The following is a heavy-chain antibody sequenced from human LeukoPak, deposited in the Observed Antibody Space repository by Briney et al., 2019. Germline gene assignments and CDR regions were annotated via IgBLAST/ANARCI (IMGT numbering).Heavy chain of an antibody. CDR3: ARLLWSTASSGMDY. J-gene: IGHJ4*02. Sequence: ASVKVSCKASGYTFTGYYMHWVRQAPGQGLEWMGWINPNSGGTNYAQKFQGRVTMTRDTSISTAYMELSRLRSDDTAVYYCARLLWSTASSGMDYWGQGTLVTVSS. D-gene: IGHD3-10*01. CDR1: GYTFTGYY. CDR2: INPNSGGT. V-gene: IGHV1-2*02.